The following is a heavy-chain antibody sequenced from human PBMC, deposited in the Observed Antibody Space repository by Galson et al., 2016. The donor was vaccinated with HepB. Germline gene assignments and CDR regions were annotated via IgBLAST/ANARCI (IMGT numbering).Heavy chain of an antibody. CDR3: ARGKENEYFQH. CDR1: GLTVSSNY. J-gene: IGHJ1*01. V-gene: IGHV3-66*01. CDR2: IYSGGST. Sequence: SLRLSCAASGLTVSSNYMSWVRQAPGEGLEWVSIIYSGGSTYFADSVKGRFSISRDNSKNTLHLQMNRLRAEDTAVYYWARGKENEYFQHWGQGTLVTVSS.